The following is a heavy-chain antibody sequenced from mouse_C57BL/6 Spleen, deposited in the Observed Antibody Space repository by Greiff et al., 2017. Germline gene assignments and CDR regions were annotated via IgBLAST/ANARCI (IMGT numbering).Heavy chain of an antibody. V-gene: IGHV1-82*01. Sequence: QVQLQQSGPELVKPGASVKISCKASGYAFSSSWMNWVKQRPGKGLEWIGRIYPGDGDTNYNGKFKGKATLTADKSSSTAYMQLSSLTSEDSAVYFCAREITTVVAPDYWGQGTTLTVSS. J-gene: IGHJ2*01. CDR2: IYPGDGDT. CDR1: GYAFSSSW. CDR3: AREITTVVAPDY. D-gene: IGHD1-1*01.